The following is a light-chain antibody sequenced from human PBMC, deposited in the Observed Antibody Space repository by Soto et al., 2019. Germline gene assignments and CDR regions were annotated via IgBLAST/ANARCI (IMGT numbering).Light chain of an antibody. CDR1: SSNIGSNT. J-gene: IGLJ1*01. V-gene: IGLV1-44*01. CDR3: CSYIGHYIYV. Sequence: QSVLTQPPSASGTPGQRVTISCSGSSSNIGSNTVNWYQQLPGTAPKLLIYSNNQRPSGVPDRFSGSKSGNTASLTISGLQAEDEADYYCCSYIGHYIYVFGTGTKVTVL. CDR2: SNN.